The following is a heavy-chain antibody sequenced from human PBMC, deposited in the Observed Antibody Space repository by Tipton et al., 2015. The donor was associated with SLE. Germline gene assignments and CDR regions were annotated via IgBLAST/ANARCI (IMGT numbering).Heavy chain of an antibody. D-gene: IGHD1-26*01. CDR2: IKQDGSET. V-gene: IGHV3-7*01. CDR3: TRGRSGNYLFPLDF. Sequence: SLRLSCVVSGFAFSNYWMTWVRQAPGKGLEWVANIKQDGSETNYVESVKGRFTISRANAKNSLYLQLNSLRVEDTAVYYCTRGRSGNYLFPLDFWGQGTLVTVPS. CDR1: GFAFSNYW. J-gene: IGHJ4*02.